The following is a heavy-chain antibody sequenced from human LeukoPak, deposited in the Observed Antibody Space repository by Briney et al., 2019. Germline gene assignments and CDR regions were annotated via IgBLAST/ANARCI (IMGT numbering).Heavy chain of an antibody. CDR2: IYHSGST. CDR1: GGSISSSNW. V-gene: IGHV4-4*02. Sequence: PSETLSLTCAVSGGSISSSNWWSWVRQPPGKGLEWIGEIYHSGSTNYNPSLKSRVTISVDKSKNQFSLKLSSVTAADTAVYYCELVVPAAPHLDVWGKGATVTVSS. J-gene: IGHJ6*04. CDR3: ELVVPAAPHLDV. D-gene: IGHD2-2*01.